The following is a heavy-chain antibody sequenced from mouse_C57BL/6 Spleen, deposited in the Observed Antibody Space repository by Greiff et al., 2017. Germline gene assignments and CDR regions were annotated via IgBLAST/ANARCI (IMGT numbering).Heavy chain of an antibody. D-gene: IGHD4-1*01. Sequence: VQLQQSGAELARPGASVKMSCKASGYTFTSYTMHWVKQRPGQGLDWIGYINPSSGYTKYNQKFKDKATLTADTAYSTAYMQLSSLTSEDSAVYYCARYWSYAMNYWGQGTSVTGSS. CDR3: ARYWSYAMNY. CDR2: INPSSGYT. V-gene: IGHV1-4*01. J-gene: IGHJ4*01. CDR1: GYTFTSYT.